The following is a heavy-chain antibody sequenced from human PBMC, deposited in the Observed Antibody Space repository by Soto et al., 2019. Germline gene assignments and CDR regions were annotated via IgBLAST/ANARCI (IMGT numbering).Heavy chain of an antibody. D-gene: IGHD1-26*01. V-gene: IGHV3-30*18. CDR3: AKGGGSARDFDY. CDR2: TSYDGNNK. Sequence: GGSLRLSCTGSGFTFGNYGMHWVRQAPGKRLEWVASTSYDGNNKYYADSLKGRFTISRDNSKKMVYLQMTSLGPEDTAVYYCAKGGGSARDFDYWGQGALVTVS. CDR1: GFTFGNYG. J-gene: IGHJ4*02.